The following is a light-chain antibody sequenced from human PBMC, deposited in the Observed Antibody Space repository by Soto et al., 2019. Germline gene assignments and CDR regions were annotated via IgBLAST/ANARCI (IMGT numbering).Light chain of an antibody. Sequence: QSALTQPASVSGSPGQSITISCTGSSRDVGGHDYVSWYQQLPGKAPKLIIYEVSSRPSGVSSRFSGSKSGNTASLIISGLQAEDEADYYCASCTNANTAVFGRGTKLTVL. J-gene: IGLJ2*01. CDR2: EVS. V-gene: IGLV2-14*01. CDR1: SRDVGGHDY. CDR3: ASCTNANTAV.